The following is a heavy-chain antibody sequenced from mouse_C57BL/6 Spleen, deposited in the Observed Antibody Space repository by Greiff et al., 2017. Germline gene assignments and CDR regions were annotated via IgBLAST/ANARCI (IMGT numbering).Heavy chain of an antibody. CDR3: ARRVVYSNYDAMDY. CDR1: GYTFTSYG. CDR2: IYPRSGNT. J-gene: IGHJ4*01. Sequence: VKLQQSGAELARPGASVKLSCKASGYTFTSYGISWVKQRTGQGLEWIGEIYPRSGNTYYNEKFKGKATLTADKSSSTAYMELRSLTSEDSAVYFCARRVVYSNYDAMDYWGQGTSVTVSS. D-gene: IGHD2-5*01. V-gene: IGHV1-81*01.